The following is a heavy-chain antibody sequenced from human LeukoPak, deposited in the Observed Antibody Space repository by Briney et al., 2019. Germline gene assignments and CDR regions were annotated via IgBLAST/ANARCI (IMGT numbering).Heavy chain of an antibody. CDR1: GGSFSGYY. J-gene: IGHJ5*02. V-gene: IGHV4-34*01. CDR2: INHSGST. D-gene: IGHD6-13*01. Sequence: SETLSLTCAVYGGSFSGYYWSWIRQPPGKGLEWIGEINHSGSTNYNPSLKSRVTISVDTSKNQFSLKLSSVTAADTAVYYCARGLGAAAADNWFDPWGQGTLVTVSS. CDR3: ARGLGAAAADNWFDP.